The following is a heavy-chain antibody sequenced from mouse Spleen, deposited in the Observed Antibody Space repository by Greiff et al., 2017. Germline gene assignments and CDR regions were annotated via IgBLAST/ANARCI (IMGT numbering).Heavy chain of an antibody. CDR3: ARDGLGQGYAMDY. Sequence: EVMLVESGGGLVKPGGSLKLSCAASGFTFSSYAMSWVRQTPEKRLEWVATISDGGSYTYYPDNVKGRFTISRDNAKNNLYLQMSHLKSEDTAMYYCARDGLGQGYAMDYWGQGTSVTVSS. V-gene: IGHV5-4*01. CDR1: GFTFSSYA. CDR2: ISDGGSYT. D-gene: IGHD3-3*01. J-gene: IGHJ4*01.